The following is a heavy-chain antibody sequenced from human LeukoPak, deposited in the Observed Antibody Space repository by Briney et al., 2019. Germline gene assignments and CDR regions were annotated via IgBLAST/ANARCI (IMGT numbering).Heavy chain of an antibody. CDR2: ISSSSSTI. V-gene: IGHV3-48*01. CDR3: ARITVSLDDY. CDR1: GLTFSSYS. Sequence: GGSLRLSCAPSGLTFSSYSMNWVRQAPGKGLEWVSYISSSSSTIYYSDSVKGRFPISRDNAKNSLYLQMSSLRAEDTAVYYCARITVSLDDYWGQGTLVTVSS. J-gene: IGHJ4*02. D-gene: IGHD4-17*01.